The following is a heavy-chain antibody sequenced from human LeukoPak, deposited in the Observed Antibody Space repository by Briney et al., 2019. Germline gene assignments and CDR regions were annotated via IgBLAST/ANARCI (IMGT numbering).Heavy chain of an antibody. CDR1: GYTFTGYY. J-gene: IGHJ3*02. V-gene: IGHV1-2*02. CDR3: ASQDGFQKDAFDI. D-gene: IGHD5-24*01. Sequence: SVKVSCKASGYTFTGYYMHWVRQAPGQGLEWMGWINPNSGGTNYAQKFQGRVTMTRDTSISTAYMELSRLRSDDTAEYYCASQDGFQKDAFDIWGQGTMVTVSS. CDR2: INPNSGGT.